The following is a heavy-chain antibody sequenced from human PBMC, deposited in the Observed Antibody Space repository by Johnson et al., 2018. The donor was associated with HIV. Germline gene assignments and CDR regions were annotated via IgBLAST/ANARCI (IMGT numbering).Heavy chain of an antibody. D-gene: IGHD2-15*01. CDR2: IWYDGSNK. J-gene: IGHJ3*02. CDR3: ARGGCSGGSCYSHDAFDI. CDR1: GFTFSSYG. V-gene: IGHV3-33*01. Sequence: QVQLVESGGGVVQPGRSLRLSCAASGFTFSSYGMHWVRQAPGKGLEWVAVIWYDGSNKFYADSVKGRFTISRDNSKNTLYLQMNSLRAEDTAVYYCARGGCSGGSCYSHDAFDIWGQGTMVTVSS.